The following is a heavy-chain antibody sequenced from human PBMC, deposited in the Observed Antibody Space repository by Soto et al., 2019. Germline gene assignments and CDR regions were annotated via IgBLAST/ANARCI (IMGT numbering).Heavy chain of an antibody. J-gene: IGHJ5*02. CDR2: VSRAGTYT. D-gene: IGHD3-16*01. CDR3: VKYTVTEDLGES. Sequence: EVQLLESGGDVVRPGGSLRLSCAASGFTFSSYAMGWVRQAPGKGLEWVAGVSRAGTYTFYADSVRGRFSISRDNSRDTLDLYMDALRGEDTVVYFCVKYTVTEDLGESWGQGTLVSVSS. CDR1: GFTFSSYA. V-gene: IGHV3-23*01.